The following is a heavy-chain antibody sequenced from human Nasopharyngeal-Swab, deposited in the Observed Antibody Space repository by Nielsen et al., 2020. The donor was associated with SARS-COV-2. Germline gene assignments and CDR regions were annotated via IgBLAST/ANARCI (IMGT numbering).Heavy chain of an antibody. V-gene: IGHV3-74*01. J-gene: IGHJ4*02. CDR1: GFTFSSYW. CDR2: INSDGSST. CDR3: ARAPYSSGWTRGY. Sequence: GESLKISCAASGFTFSSYWMHWVRQAPGKGLVWVSRINSDGSSTNYADSVKGRFTISRDNAKNTLYLQMNSLRAEDTAVYYCARAPYSSGWTRGYWGQGILATVSS. D-gene: IGHD6-19*01.